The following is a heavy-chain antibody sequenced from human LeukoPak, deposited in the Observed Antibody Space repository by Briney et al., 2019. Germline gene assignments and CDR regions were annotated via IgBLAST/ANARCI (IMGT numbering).Heavy chain of an antibody. J-gene: IGHJ5*02. Sequence: ASVKVSCKASGYTFTSYDINWVRQATGQGLEWMGWINPNSGNTGYAQKVQGRVTMTRNTSISTAYMELSSLRSEDTAVYYCARSGSITIFGVVIEGSTDNWFDPWGQGTLVTVSS. CDR3: ARSGSITIFGVVIEGSTDNWFDP. CDR1: GYTFTSYD. CDR2: INPNSGNT. D-gene: IGHD3-3*01. V-gene: IGHV1-8*01.